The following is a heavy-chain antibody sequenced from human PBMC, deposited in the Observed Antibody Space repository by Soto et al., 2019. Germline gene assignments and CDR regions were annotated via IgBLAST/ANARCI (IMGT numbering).Heavy chain of an antibody. Sequence: ASEKVSCKASGYTFTSYGISWVRQAPGQGLEWKGWISAYNGNTNYAQKLQGRVTMTTDTSTSTAYMELRSLRSDDTAVYYCARGPKVEYSGQPTPTDYWGQGTLVTVS. J-gene: IGHJ4*02. V-gene: IGHV1-18*01. CDR1: GYTFTSYG. CDR2: ISAYNGNT. D-gene: IGHD6-6*01. CDR3: ARGPKVEYSGQPTPTDY.